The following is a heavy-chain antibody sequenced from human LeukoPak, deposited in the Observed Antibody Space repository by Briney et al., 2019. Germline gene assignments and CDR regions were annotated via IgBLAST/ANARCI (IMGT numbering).Heavy chain of an antibody. CDR2: ISSSSSHI. CDR3: ARVGGTRAFDI. V-gene: IGHV3-21*01. J-gene: IGHJ3*02. Sequence: GGSLRLSCAASGFTFSSYIMNWVRQAPGKGLEWVSSISSSSSHIYYADSVKGRFTISRDNAKNSLYLQMDSLRAEDTAVYYCARVGGTRAFDIWGQGTMVTVSS. CDR1: GFTFSSYI. D-gene: IGHD1-7*01.